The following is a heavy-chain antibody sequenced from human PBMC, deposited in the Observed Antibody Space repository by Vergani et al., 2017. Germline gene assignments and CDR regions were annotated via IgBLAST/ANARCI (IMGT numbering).Heavy chain of an antibody. V-gene: IGHV3-66*01. CDR3: ARDIAGGPKGY. CDR2: IYSDGST. CDR1: GFTVSNNY. D-gene: IGHD2-8*02. J-gene: IGHJ4*02. Sequence: EVQLVESGGGLVQPGGSLRLSCAASGFTVSNNYMSWVRQAPGKGLEWVSVIYSDGSTYYADSVKGRFTISRDNSKNTLYLQMNSLRAEDTAVYYCARDIAGGPKGYWGQGTLVTVSS.